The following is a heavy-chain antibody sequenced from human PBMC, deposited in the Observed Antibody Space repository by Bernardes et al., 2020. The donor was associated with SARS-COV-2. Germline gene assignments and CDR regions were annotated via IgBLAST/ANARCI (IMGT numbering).Heavy chain of an antibody. CDR1: GYTFTKYG. D-gene: IGHD2-21*01. Sequence: ASVKVSCKASGYTFTKYGISWVRQAAGHGLEWMGWISAYNGNTNYAQKLQDRVTMTTDTSTNTAYMELRSLRSDDTAVYYCARVGCGGDCYPNPRPYYYYGMDVWGQGTTVTVSS. CDR2: ISAYNGNT. V-gene: IGHV1-18*01. J-gene: IGHJ6*02. CDR3: ARVGCGGDCYPNPRPYYYYGMDV.